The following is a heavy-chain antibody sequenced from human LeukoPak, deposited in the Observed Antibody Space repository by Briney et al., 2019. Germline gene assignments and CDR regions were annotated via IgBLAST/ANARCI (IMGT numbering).Heavy chain of an antibody. CDR1: GGSVSTSTYY. D-gene: IGHD2-2*01. V-gene: IGHV4-61*01. CDR2: IFYTGNT. J-gene: IGHJ4*02. Sequence: SETLSLTCTVSGGSVSTSTYYWSWIRQPPGKGLEWIGYIFYTGNTNYNPSLKSRVTISVDTSKNQFSLKLSSVTAADTAVYYCAREVVPAAEFDYWGQGTLVTVSS. CDR3: AREVVPAAEFDY.